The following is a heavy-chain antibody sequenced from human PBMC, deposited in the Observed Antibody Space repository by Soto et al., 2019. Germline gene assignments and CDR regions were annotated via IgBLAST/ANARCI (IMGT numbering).Heavy chain of an antibody. CDR3: AREVVTTKWYFGN. Sequence: QVQLMESGGGVVQPGGSLRLSYATSGFTFSSYSMHWFRQAPGKGLEWVAVTSSDGGTKYYADSVKGRFTISSDNSKNTLYLQMNSLRAEDTAVYYCAREVVTTKWYFGNWGQGILVTVSS. CDR1: GFTFSSYS. J-gene: IGHJ4*02. V-gene: IGHV3-30-3*01. CDR2: TSSDGGTK. D-gene: IGHD1-1*01.